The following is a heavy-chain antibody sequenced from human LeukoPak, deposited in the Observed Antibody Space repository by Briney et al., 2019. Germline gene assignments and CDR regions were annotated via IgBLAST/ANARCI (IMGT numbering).Heavy chain of an antibody. CDR2: INPNSGGT. J-gene: IGHJ5*02. CDR3: ARNYGSGTQCDDP. Sequence: ASVKVSCKASGYTFTGYYMHWVLQAPGQGLEWMGWINPNSGGTNYAQKFQGRVTMTRDTSISTAYMELSRLRSDDTAVYYCARNYGSGTQCDDPWGQGTLVTVSS. D-gene: IGHD3-10*01. CDR1: GYTFTGYY. V-gene: IGHV1-2*02.